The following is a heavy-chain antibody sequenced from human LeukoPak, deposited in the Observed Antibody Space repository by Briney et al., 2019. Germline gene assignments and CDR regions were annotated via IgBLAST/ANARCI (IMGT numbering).Heavy chain of an antibody. V-gene: IGHV3-21*01. Sequence: GGSLRLSCAASGFTFSSYAMSWVRQAPGKGLEWVSSISSSSSYIYYADSVKGRFTISRDNAKNSLYLQMNSLRAEDTAVYYCARDKPGYSSGWYPFDYWGQGTLVTVSS. J-gene: IGHJ4*02. CDR1: GFTFSSYA. CDR2: ISSSSSYI. D-gene: IGHD6-19*01. CDR3: ARDKPGYSSGWYPFDY.